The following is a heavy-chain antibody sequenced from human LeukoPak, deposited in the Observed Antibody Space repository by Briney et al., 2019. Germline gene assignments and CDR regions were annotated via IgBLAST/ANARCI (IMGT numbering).Heavy chain of an antibody. D-gene: IGHD1-14*01. Sequence: GGSLRLSCAASGFTFSSYGMHWVRQAPGKGLEWVAVISYDGSNKYYADSVKGRFTISRDNSKNTLYLHMNSLRAEDTAVYYCARDMSPWETRNPDAFDIWGQGTMVTVSS. V-gene: IGHV3-30*03. CDR2: ISYDGSNK. CDR1: GFTFSSYG. J-gene: IGHJ3*02. CDR3: ARDMSPWETRNPDAFDI.